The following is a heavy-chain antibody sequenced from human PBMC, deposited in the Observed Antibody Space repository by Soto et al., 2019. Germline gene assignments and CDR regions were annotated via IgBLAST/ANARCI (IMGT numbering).Heavy chain of an antibody. CDR2: IIPVFGTT. D-gene: IGHD3-16*01. V-gene: IGHV1-69*01. CDR1: GGLFSSFA. CDR3: ARGGGPYVWFNEF. J-gene: IGHJ4*02. Sequence: QAHLVQSGPEVKKPGSSVKVSCKDSGGLFSSFAISWVRQAPGQGLEWLGGIIPVFGTTYYAEKFQDRRTISADESTNTAYMELTSLPSGDTAIYYCARGGGPYVWFNEFWGQGTLVTVSS.